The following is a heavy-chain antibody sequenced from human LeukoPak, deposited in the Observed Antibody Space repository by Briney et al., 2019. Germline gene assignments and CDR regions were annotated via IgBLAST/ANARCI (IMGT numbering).Heavy chain of an antibody. CDR1: GFTFSSYA. V-gene: IGHV3-30*04. Sequence: PGRSLRLSCAASGFTFSSYAMHWVRQAPGKGLEWVAVISYDGSNKYYADSVKGRFTISRDNSKNTLYLQMNSLRAEDTAVYYCARDRSGSYCISVWFDPWGQGTLVTVSS. CDR3: ARDRSGSYCISVWFDP. CDR2: ISYDGSNK. J-gene: IGHJ5*02. D-gene: IGHD3-10*01.